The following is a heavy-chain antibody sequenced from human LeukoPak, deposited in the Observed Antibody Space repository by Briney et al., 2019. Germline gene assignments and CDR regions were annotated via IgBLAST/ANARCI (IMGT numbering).Heavy chain of an antibody. CDR1: GGSFSGYY. D-gene: IGHD3-10*01. V-gene: IGHV4-34*01. Sequence: SETLSLTRAVYGGSFSGYYWSWIRQPPGTGLEWVGEINHSGSNNYNPSLKTRATRAVDTSKNQFSLKLSSVTAADTAVYYCARLGITIVRGVITSYYYYMDVWGKGTTVTVSS. CDR2: INHSGSN. J-gene: IGHJ6*03. CDR3: ARLGITIVRGVITSYYYYMDV.